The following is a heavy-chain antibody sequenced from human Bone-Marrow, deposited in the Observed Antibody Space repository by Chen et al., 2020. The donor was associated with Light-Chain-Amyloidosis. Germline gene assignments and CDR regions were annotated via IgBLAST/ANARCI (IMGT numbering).Heavy chain of an antibody. CDR2: IRQSGTEK. Sequence: EVRLVESGGGLVQPGGSLRLSCVASGFTFSNYWMNWVRQAPGAGLEWVANIRQSGTEKNYVDSVEDRFTISRDNAKNSMYLQINSLRVDDTAVYYCARSPTGASQAFDIWGQGTTVIVS. J-gene: IGHJ3*02. V-gene: IGHV3-7*01. CDR3: ARSPTGASQAFDI. D-gene: IGHD4-17*01. CDR1: GFTFSNYW.